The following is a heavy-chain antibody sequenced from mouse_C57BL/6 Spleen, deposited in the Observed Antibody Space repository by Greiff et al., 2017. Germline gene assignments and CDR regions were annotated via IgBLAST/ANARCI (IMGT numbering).Heavy chain of an antibody. CDR3: ERQGGYYEYDEEGFEY. V-gene: IGHV5-6*01. CDR2: ISGGGSYT. CDR1: GFTFSSYG. J-gene: IGHJ2*01. Sequence: EVHLVESGGDLVKPGGSLKLSCAASGFTFSSYGMSWVRQTPDKRLEWVATISGGGSYTYDPDSVKGRFTISRDNAKNTLYLQISSLKSEETAMYACERQGGYYEYDEEGFEYWGQGTTLTVSS. D-gene: IGHD2-4*01.